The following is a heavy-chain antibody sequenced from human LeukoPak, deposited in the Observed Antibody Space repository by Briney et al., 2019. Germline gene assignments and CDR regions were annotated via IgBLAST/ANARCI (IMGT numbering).Heavy chain of an antibody. V-gene: IGHV3-48*02. D-gene: IGHD3-10*01. CDR3: VLGSPFDY. CDR2: ISSSSRSI. CDR1: GFTVTSNY. J-gene: IGHJ4*02. Sequence: GGSLRLSCAASGFTVTSNYMSWVRQAPGKGLEWVSYISSSSRSIYYADSVKGRFTISRDNANNSLSLQMNSLRDEDTAVYYCVLGSPFDYWGQGTLVTVSS.